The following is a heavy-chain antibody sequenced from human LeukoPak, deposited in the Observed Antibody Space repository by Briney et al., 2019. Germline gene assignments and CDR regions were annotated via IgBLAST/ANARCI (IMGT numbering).Heavy chain of an antibody. D-gene: IGHD3-10*01. CDR1: GFTFSSYA. CDR3: AKEGILGELLTDCFDY. Sequence: GGSLRLSCAASGFTFSSYAMSWVRQAPGKGLEWVSAISGSGGSTYYADSVKGRFTISRDNSKNTLYLQMNSLRAEDTAVYYCAKEGILGELLTDCFDYWGQGTLVTVSS. V-gene: IGHV3-23*01. CDR2: ISGSGGST. J-gene: IGHJ4*02.